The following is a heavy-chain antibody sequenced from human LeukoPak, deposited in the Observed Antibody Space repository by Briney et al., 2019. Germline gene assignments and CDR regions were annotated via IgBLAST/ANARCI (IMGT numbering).Heavy chain of an antibody. Sequence: SETLSLTCTVSGGSISSGGYYWSWIRQHPGKGLEWIGYVYYSGSTYYNPSLKSRVTISVDRSKNEFSLKLNSVTAADTAVYYCARKDCSTTSCYAPDAFDIWGQGTMVTVSS. CDR1: GGSISSGGYY. D-gene: IGHD2-2*01. CDR3: ARKDCSTTSCYAPDAFDI. CDR2: VYYSGST. J-gene: IGHJ3*02. V-gene: IGHV4-31*03.